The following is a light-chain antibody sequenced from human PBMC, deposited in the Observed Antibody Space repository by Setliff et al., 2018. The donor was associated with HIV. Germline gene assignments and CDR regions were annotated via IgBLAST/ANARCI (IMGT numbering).Light chain of an antibody. CDR2: DVS. CDR1: SSDVGGYNY. Sequence: LTQPRSVSGSPGQSVTISCTGTSSDVGGYNYVSWYQQHPGKAPKLMIYDVSKRPSGVPDRFSGSKSGNTASLTISGLQAEDEADYYCCSYAGSYTYIFGSGTKV. V-gene: IGLV2-11*01. CDR3: CSYAGSYTYI. J-gene: IGLJ1*01.